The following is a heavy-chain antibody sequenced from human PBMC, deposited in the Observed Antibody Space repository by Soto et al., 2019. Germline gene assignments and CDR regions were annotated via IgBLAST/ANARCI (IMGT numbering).Heavy chain of an antibody. CDR3: ARGGYCSGGSCYGFDP. CDR1: GYSFTSYW. D-gene: IGHD2-15*01. Sequence: GESLKISCKGSGYSFTSYWISWVRQMPGKGLEWMGRIDPSDSYTNYSPSFQGHVTISADKSISTAYLQWSSLKASDTAMYYCARGGYCSGGSCYGFDPRGQGTLVTVSS. J-gene: IGHJ5*02. CDR2: IDPSDSYT. V-gene: IGHV5-10-1*01.